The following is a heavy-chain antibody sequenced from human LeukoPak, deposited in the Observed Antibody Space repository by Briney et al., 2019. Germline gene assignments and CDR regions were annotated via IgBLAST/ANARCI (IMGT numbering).Heavy chain of an antibody. CDR2: IYPGDSDT. J-gene: IGHJ3*02. V-gene: IGHV5-51*01. CDR3: ARSGYYRPSEADAFDI. CDR1: GYTFTNYW. D-gene: IGHD3-3*01. Sequence: GESLKISCKGSGYTFTNYWIAWVRQMPGKGLEWMGIIYPGDSDTTYSPSFQGQVTISADKSISTAYLQWSSLKASDTAMYHCARSGYYRPSEADAFDIWGQGTMVTVSS.